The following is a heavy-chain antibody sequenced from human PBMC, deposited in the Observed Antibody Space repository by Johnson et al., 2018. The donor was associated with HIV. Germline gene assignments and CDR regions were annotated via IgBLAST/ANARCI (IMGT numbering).Heavy chain of an antibody. CDR2: ISSSGSTI. V-gene: IGHV3-48*04. CDR3: ASLEWELRGDTFDI. CDR1: GFTFSSFG. J-gene: IGHJ3*02. D-gene: IGHD1-26*01. Sequence: VQLVESGGGVVQPGRSLRLSCAASGFTFSSFGMSWIRQTPGKGLEWVSYISSSGSTIYYADSVKGRFTISRDNAKNSLYLQMNSLRAEDTALYYWASLEWELRGDTFDIWGQGTVVTVSS.